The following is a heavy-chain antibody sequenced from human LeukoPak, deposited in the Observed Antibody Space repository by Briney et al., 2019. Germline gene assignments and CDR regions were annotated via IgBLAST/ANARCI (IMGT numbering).Heavy chain of an antibody. CDR1: GFTFSNFA. V-gene: IGHV3-21*01. CDR3: ARDRAIQLFDY. CDR2: IVGSSST. D-gene: IGHD5-18*01. Sequence: GGSLRLSCAASGFTFSNFAMTWVRQAPGKGLEWVSSIVGSSSTYYADSLKGRFTISRDNAKNSLYLQMNSLRAEDTAVYYCARDRAIQLFDYWGQGTLVTVSS. J-gene: IGHJ4*02.